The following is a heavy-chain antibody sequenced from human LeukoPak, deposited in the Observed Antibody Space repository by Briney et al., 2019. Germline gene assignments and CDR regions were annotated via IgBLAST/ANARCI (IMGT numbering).Heavy chain of an antibody. CDR3: ATQLTGTTVGYFDY. CDR1: GFTFSSYG. CDR2: IWYDGSNK. V-gene: IGHV3-33*01. D-gene: IGHD1-7*01. J-gene: IGHJ4*02. Sequence: PGGSLRLSCAASGFTFSSYGMHWVRRAPGKGLEWVAVIWYDGSNKYYADSVKGRFTISRDNSKNTLYLQMNSLRAEDTAVYYCATQLTGTTVGYFDYWGQGTLVTVSS.